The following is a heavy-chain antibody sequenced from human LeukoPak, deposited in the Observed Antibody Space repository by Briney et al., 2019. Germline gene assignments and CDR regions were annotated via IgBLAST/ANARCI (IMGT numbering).Heavy chain of an antibody. D-gene: IGHD1-26*01. CDR3: AKDLGRYRNNYFDY. Sequence: GGSLRLSCAASGFTFSSYAMSWVRQAPEKGLEWVSTISGSGGGTYYADSVKGRFTIPRDDSKNTLYLQMNSLGAEDTAVYYCAKDLGRYRNNYFDYWGQGTLVTVSS. J-gene: IGHJ4*02. CDR1: GFTFSSYA. CDR2: ISGSGGGT. V-gene: IGHV3-23*01.